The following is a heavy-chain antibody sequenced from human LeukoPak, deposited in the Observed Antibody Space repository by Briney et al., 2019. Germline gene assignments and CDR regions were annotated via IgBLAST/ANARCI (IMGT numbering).Heavy chain of an antibody. V-gene: IGHV4-34*01. CDR2: INHTGST. CDR3: ARGGRCEGGSCPNDY. J-gene: IGHJ4*02. Sequence: TSETLSLTCAVSGGSFSGFYWGWIRQPPGKGLEWIGEINHTGSTNYNPSLKSRVTISVDTSKNQFSLKLSSVTAADTAVYFCARGGRCEGGSCPNDYWGQGTVVTVSS. D-gene: IGHD2-15*01. CDR1: GGSFSGFY.